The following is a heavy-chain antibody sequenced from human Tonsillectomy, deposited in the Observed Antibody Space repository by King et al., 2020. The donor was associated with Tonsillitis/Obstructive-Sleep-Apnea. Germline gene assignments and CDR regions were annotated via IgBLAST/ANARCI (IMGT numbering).Heavy chain of an antibody. D-gene: IGHD1-1*01. CDR3: ARVLTTYYSYYMDV. Sequence: QLQESGPGLVKPSETLSLTCTVSGGSVSSGSYYWSWIRQPPGKGLEWIGYIYYSGSTNYNPSLKSRVTISVDTSKNQFSLKLTSVTSADTAVYYCARVLTTYYSYYMDVWGKGTTVTVSS. CDR1: GGSVSSGSYY. V-gene: IGHV4-61*01. CDR2: IYYSGST. J-gene: IGHJ6*03.